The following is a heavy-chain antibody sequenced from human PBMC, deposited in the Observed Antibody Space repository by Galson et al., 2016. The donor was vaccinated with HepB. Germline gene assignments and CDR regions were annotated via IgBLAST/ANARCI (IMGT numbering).Heavy chain of an antibody. CDR1: GDTFTRYD. CDR3: ARGGAVTDCLYYGLDV. J-gene: IGHJ6*02. CDR2: MNPNSGNT. Sequence: SVKVSCKASGDTFTRYDINWVRQATGQGLEWMGWMNPNSGNTAYAQKFQGRVTMTRNTSISTAYMELSRLTSDDAAVYFCARGGAVTDCLYYGLDVWGQGTTVIVPS. V-gene: IGHV1-8*01. D-gene: IGHD6-19*01.